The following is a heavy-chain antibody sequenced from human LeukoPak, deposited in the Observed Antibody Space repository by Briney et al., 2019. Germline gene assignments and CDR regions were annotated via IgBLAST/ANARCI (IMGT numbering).Heavy chain of an antibody. CDR3: ARGTNYYGSGNY. Sequence: SETLSLTCTVSGGSVSSGTYYWSWIRQPPGKGLEWIGHIYYTENTHYVPSLKRRLTMSVDTPKNRFSLKLTSVTAADTAVYYCARGTNYYGSGNYWGQGTLVTVS. V-gene: IGHV4-61*01. J-gene: IGHJ4*02. D-gene: IGHD3-10*01. CDR1: GGSVSSGTYY. CDR2: IYYTENT.